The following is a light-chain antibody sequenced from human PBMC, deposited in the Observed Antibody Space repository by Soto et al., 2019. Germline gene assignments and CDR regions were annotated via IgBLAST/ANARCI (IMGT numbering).Light chain of an antibody. CDR2: LNSDGSH. Sequence: QLVLTQSPSASASLGASVKLTCTLSRGHSKYAIAWHQQQPEKGPRYLMKLNSDGSHSKGDGIPDRFSGSSSGAERYLTISSLQSEDEADYYCQTWGTGVVFGGGTKVTVL. V-gene: IGLV4-69*01. J-gene: IGLJ2*01. CDR3: QTWGTGVV. CDR1: RGHSKYA.